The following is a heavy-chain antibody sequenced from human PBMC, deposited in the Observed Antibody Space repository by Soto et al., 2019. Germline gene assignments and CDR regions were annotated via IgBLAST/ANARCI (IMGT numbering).Heavy chain of an antibody. CDR3: AKYYNAGYGWYFDR. J-gene: IGHJ2*01. Sequence: QVQLVESGGGVVQPGRSLRLSCAASGFTFRTHGMNWVRQAPGKGLEWVAVISYDGSDKYYRDSVKGRFTISRDNSKNTLYLQMNSLRAEDTAVYYCAKYYNAGYGWYFDRWGRGTLVIVSS. CDR2: ISYDGSDK. V-gene: IGHV3-30*18. CDR1: GFTFRTHG. D-gene: IGHD3-10*01.